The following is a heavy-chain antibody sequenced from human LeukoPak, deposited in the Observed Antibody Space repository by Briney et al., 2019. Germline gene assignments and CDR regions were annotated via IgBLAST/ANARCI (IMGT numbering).Heavy chain of an antibody. CDR2: IYYSGST. D-gene: IGHD3-10*01. CDR3: ARSHGSGSYYNLNDY. Sequence: SETLSLTCTVSGGSISNYYWSWIRQPPGKGLEWIGYIYYSGSTNYNPSLRSRVTISVDTSKNQFSLKLSSVTAADTAVHYCARSHGSGSYYNLNDYWGQGTLVTVSS. CDR1: GGSISNYY. V-gene: IGHV4-59*01. J-gene: IGHJ4*02.